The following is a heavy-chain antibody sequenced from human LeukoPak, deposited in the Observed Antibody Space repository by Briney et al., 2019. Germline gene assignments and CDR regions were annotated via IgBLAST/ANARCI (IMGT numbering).Heavy chain of an antibody. D-gene: IGHD3-10*01. CDR2: LYSGDDT. Sequence: GGSLRLSCAASGFTVGTTYMNWVRQAPGKGLEWVSILYSGDDTYYADSVRGRFIVSRDSSKNTLYLHMSALRAEDTAVYYCARVGDHYHWYIDLWGRGTLVTVSS. V-gene: IGHV3-53*01. J-gene: IGHJ2*01. CDR1: GFTVGTTY. CDR3: ARVGDHYHWYIDL.